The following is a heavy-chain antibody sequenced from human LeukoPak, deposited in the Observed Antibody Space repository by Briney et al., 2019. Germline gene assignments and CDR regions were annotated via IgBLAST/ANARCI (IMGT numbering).Heavy chain of an antibody. Sequence: PSETLSLTCTVSGGSISSYYWSWIRQPPGKGLEWIGYIYYSGSTNYNPSLKSRVTISADTSKNQFSLKLSSVTAADTAVYYCARVPRSYYYYYMDVWGKGTTVTVSS. J-gene: IGHJ6*03. CDR3: ARVPRSYYYYYMDV. V-gene: IGHV4-59*01. CDR1: GGSISSYY. CDR2: IYYSGST.